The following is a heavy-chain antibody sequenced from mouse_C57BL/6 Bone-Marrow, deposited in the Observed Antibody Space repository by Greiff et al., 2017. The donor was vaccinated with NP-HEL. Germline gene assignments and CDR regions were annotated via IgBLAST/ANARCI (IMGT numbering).Heavy chain of an antibody. Sequence: EVMLVESGGGLVKPGGSLKLSCAASGFTFSSYAMSWVRQTPEKRLEWVATISDGGSYTYYPDNVKGRFTISRDNAKNNLYLQMSHLKSEDTAMYYCARALADGWGQGTTLTVSS. CDR1: GFTFSSYA. J-gene: IGHJ2*01. CDR3: ARALADG. CDR2: ISDGGSYT. V-gene: IGHV5-4*03.